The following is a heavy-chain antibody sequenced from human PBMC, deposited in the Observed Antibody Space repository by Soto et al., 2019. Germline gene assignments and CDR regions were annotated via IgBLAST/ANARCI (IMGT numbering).Heavy chain of an antibody. J-gene: IGHJ4*02. V-gene: IGHV1-69*02. CDR2: IIPMFGIQ. CDR1: GGTLNRNT. CDR3: ARGTPAATYYFAF. D-gene: IGHD2-15*01. Sequence: QVQLVQSGAEVKKPGSSVRVSCKASGGTLNRNTISWVRQAPGQGLEWMGRIIPMFGIQKYAQKFQGRVTITADRSTNTAYMELSSLRSEDTAVYYCARGTPAATYYFAFWGQGSLVPVSP.